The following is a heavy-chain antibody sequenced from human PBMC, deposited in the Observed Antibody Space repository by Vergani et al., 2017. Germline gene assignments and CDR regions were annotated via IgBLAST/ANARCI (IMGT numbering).Heavy chain of an antibody. Sequence: EVQLVESGGGLVQPGGSLRLSCAASGFTFSSYWMSWVRQAPGKGLEWVANIKQDGSEKYYVDFVKGRFTISRDNAKNSLYRQMNSLRAEDTAVYYCARARGYSSGWYPHDRSEPYYFDYWGQGTLVTVSS. J-gene: IGHJ4*02. CDR2: IKQDGSEK. CDR3: ARARGYSSGWYPHDRSEPYYFDY. CDR1: GFTFSSYW. D-gene: IGHD6-19*01. V-gene: IGHV3-7*01.